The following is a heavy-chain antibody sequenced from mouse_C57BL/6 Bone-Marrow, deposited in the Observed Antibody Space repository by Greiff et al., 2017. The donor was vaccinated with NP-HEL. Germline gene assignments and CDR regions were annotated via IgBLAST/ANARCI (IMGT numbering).Heavy chain of an antibody. J-gene: IGHJ3*01. CDR1: GYTFTDYY. D-gene: IGHD2-3*01. CDR3: ARLGDGYPWFAY. V-gene: IGHV1-76*01. CDR2: IYPGSGNT. Sequence: VKLQQSGAELVRPGASVKLSCKASGYTFTDYYINWVKQRPGQGLEWIARIYPGSGNTYYNEKFKGKATLTAEKSSSTAYMQLSSRTSEDSAVYFCARLGDGYPWFAYWGQGTLVTVSA.